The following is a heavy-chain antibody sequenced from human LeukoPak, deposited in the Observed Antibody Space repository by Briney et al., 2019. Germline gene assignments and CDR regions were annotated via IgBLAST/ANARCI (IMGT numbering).Heavy chain of an antibody. CDR1: GGSISSSSYY. Sequence: SETLSLTCTVSGGSISSSSYYWGWNRQPPGKGLEWIGSIYYSGSTYYNPSLKSRVTISVDTSKNQFSLKLSSVTAADTAVYYCARRVYDSSKAWTTEYYMDVWGKGTTVTVSS. CDR2: IYYSGST. CDR3: ARRVYDSSKAWTTEYYMDV. J-gene: IGHJ6*03. V-gene: IGHV4-39*07. D-gene: IGHD3-22*01.